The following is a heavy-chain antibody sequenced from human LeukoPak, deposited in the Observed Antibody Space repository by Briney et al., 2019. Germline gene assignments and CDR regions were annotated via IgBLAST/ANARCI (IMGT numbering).Heavy chain of an antibody. Sequence: GGSLRLSCAASGFTFSTYAMSWVRQAPGKGLEWVSPISGSGGSTYFADSVKGRFTISRDNSKNTLYLQMNSLRAEDTAVYYCARTRGHYDSSDYYYGTFDYWGQGTLVTVSS. J-gene: IGHJ4*02. D-gene: IGHD3-22*01. CDR3: ARTRGHYDSSDYYYGTFDY. CDR2: ISGSGGST. V-gene: IGHV3-23*01. CDR1: GFTFSTYA.